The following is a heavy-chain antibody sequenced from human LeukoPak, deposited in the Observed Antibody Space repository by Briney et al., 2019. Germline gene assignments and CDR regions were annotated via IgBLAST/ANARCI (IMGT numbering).Heavy chain of an antibody. J-gene: IGHJ3*02. CDR2: IRYDGSNK. CDR3: ARDLLALYDSSGFAGAFDI. D-gene: IGHD3-22*01. CDR1: GFTFSSYG. V-gene: IGHV3-30*02. Sequence: PGGSLRLSCAASGFTFSSYGMHWVRQAPGKGLEWVAFIRYDGSNKYYADSVKGRFTISRDNSKNTLYLLMNSLRAEDTAVYYCARDLLALYDSSGFAGAFDIWGQGAMVTVSS.